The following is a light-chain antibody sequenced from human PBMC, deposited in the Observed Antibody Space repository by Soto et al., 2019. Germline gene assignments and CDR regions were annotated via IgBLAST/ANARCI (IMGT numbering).Light chain of an antibody. CDR2: DAS. CDR3: QQRTNWLT. V-gene: IGKV3-11*01. Sequence: EIVLTQSPATLSLSPGERVTLSCRASQNVSTYLAWYQQKPGQAPRLLIYDASDRATGIPARFSGSGSGTDFTLTISILEPEDFALYYCQQRTNWLTFGPGTKVDIK. CDR1: QNVSTY. J-gene: IGKJ3*01.